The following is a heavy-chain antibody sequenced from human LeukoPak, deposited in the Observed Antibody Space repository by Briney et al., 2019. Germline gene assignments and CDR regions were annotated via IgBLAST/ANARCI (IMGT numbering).Heavy chain of an antibody. V-gene: IGHV4-34*01. D-gene: IGHD3-22*01. Sequence: SETLSLTCAVYGGSFSGYYWSWIRQPPGKGLEWIGEINHSGSTNYNPSLKSRVTISVDTSKNQFSLKLGSVTAADTAVYYCARGPDTNYYDSSGYYSPFDYWGQGTLVTVSS. CDR1: GGSFSGYY. CDR3: ARGPDTNYYDSSGYYSPFDY. J-gene: IGHJ4*02. CDR2: INHSGST.